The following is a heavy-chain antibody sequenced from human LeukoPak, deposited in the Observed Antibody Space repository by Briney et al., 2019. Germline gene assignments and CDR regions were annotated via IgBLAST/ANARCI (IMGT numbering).Heavy chain of an antibody. V-gene: IGHV3-23*01. J-gene: IGHJ6*03. CDR2: ISSSGNNI. Sequence: PGGSLRLSCAASGFTFSTSSMNWVRQAPGKGLEWVSSISSSGNNIYYADFVEGWFTISRDNSKNTLYLQMRSLRVEDTAVYYCAKDSITIFGVVRKNYYYYYMDVWGKGTTVTVSS. D-gene: IGHD3-3*01. CDR3: AKDSITIFGVVRKNYYYYYMDV. CDR1: GFTFSTSS.